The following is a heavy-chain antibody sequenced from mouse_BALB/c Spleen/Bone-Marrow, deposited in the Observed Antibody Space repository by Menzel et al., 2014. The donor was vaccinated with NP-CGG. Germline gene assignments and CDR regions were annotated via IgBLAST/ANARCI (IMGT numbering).Heavy chain of an antibody. D-gene: IGHD4-1*01. CDR2: IDPNTYYT. V-gene: IGHV1-7*01. J-gene: IGHJ3*01. CDR3: ARYWDAY. Sequence: VQLQESRAELAKPVASVKMSCKASGYTFTNYWMHWVKQRPGQGLEWIGYIDPNTYYTRYNQKFKDKATLTADKSSSTAYLQLSSLTSEDSAVYYCARYWDAYWGQGTLVTVTA. CDR1: GYTFTNYW.